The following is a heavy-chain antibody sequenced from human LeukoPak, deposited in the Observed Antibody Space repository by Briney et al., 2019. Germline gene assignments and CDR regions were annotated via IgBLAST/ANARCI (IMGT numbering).Heavy chain of an antibody. Sequence: SETLSLTCTVSGGSLSSGSYYWGWFRQPPGTGLEWVGSIYYSGSTYYNPSLKSRVTLSVDTSKNQFSLKLSPVTAAEPAWHSSEGRSGYERDFDYRGPGTLVPVSS. CDR1: GGSLSSGSYY. CDR3: EGRSGYERDFDY. D-gene: IGHD3-22*01. CDR2: IYYSGST. V-gene: IGHV4-39*03. J-gene: IGHJ4*02.